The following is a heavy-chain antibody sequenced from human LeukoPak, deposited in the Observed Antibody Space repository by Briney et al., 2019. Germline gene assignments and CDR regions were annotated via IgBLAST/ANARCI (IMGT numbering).Heavy chain of an antibody. D-gene: IGHD3-22*01. V-gene: IGHV4-4*07. J-gene: IGHJ4*02. CDR3: ASSGYYDSSGYYSIDY. CDR1: GGSISSYY. Sequence: PSETLSLTCTVSGGSISSYYWSWIRQPAGKGLEWIGRIYTSGSTNYNPSLKSRVTMSVDTSKNQFSLKLSSVTAADTAVYYCASSGYYDSSGYYSIDYWGQGTLVTVSS. CDR2: IYTSGST.